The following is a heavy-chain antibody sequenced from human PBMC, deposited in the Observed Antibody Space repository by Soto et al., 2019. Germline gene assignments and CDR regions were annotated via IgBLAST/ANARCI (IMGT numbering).Heavy chain of an antibody. CDR1: GGSITNHY. CDR3: ARGARTFFSKYDYTPYYFDF. J-gene: IGHJ4*02. V-gene: IGHV4-59*11. Sequence: PSETLSLTCTVSGGSITNHYWSWIRQSPGKGLEWIGYIYYSGIPNYNPSLKSRVTISADTSKNQFSLTLTSVTAADTAVYYCARGARTFFSKYDYTPYYFDFCGQGTLVPGSS. CDR2: IYYSGIP. D-gene: IGHD4-4*01.